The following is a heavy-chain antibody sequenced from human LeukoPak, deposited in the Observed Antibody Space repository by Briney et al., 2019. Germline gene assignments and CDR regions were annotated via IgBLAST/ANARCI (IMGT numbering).Heavy chain of an antibody. Sequence: ASVKVSCKASGYTFTSYGISWVRQAPGQGLEWMGWISVYNGNTNYAQKLQGRVTMTTDTSTSTAYMELRSLRSDDTAVYYCARVGDIVLMVYARAYYFDYWGQGTLVTVSS. CDR3: ARVGDIVLMVYARAYYFDY. CDR1: GYTFTSYG. J-gene: IGHJ4*02. CDR2: ISVYNGNT. D-gene: IGHD2-8*01. V-gene: IGHV1-18*01.